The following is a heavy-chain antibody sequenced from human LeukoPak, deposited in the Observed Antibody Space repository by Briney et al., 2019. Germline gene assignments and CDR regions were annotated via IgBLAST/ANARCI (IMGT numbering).Heavy chain of an antibody. V-gene: IGHV3-74*01. CDR2: INSDGSRT. Sequence: GGSLRLSCAASGFTLSTYWMHWVRQGPGKGLVWVSCINSDGSRTTYADSVQGRFTISRDNANNTLYLQMNSLRAEDTAVYYCARGSWSAADTNIDYWGQGTLVTVSS. CDR1: GFTLSTYW. J-gene: IGHJ4*02. CDR3: ARGSWSAADTNIDY. D-gene: IGHD6-13*01.